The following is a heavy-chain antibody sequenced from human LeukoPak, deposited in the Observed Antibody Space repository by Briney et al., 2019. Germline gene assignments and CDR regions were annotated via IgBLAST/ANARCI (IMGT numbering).Heavy chain of an antibody. D-gene: IGHD6-19*01. CDR1: GYTFTTHS. Sequence: GASVKVSCKTSGYTFTTHSINWVRQAPGQGLEWMGWINTKTGNPTYAQGITGQFVFSLDTSVRTAYLEINSLKAEDTAVYYCAREFSSGYYDVFDIWGQGTMVSVSS. CDR3: AREFSSGYYDVFDI. V-gene: IGHV7-4-1*02. CDR2: INTKTGNP. J-gene: IGHJ3*02.